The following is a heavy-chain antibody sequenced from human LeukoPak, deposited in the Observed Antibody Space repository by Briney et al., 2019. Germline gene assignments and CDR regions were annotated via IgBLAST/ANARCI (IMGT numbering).Heavy chain of an antibody. J-gene: IGHJ4*02. D-gene: IGHD2/OR15-2a*01. Sequence: GGSLRLSCAASGFSVSCYWMSWICQAPGTGLQWVSKINPDGSKTFYVDSVHGRFTISRDNAKNYEYLQMNSLITEEAALYYCLPEHYFRCDFWGQGPLVTVS. V-gene: IGHV3-7*01. CDR1: GFSVSCYW. CDR3: LPEHYFRCDF. CDR2: INPDGSKT.